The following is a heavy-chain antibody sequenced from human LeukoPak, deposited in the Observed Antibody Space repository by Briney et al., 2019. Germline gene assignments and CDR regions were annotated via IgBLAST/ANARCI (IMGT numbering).Heavy chain of an antibody. CDR1: GFTFSSYA. CDR2: ISGSGGST. J-gene: IGHJ4*02. D-gene: IGHD3-22*01. Sequence: GGSLRLSCAASGFTFSSYAMSWVRQAPGKGLEWVSAISGSGGSTYYADSVKGRFTISRDNSKNTLYLQMNSLRAEDTAVYYCAKWTSRYYDSSGYIMDYWGQGTLVTVSS. CDR3: AKWTSRYYDSSGYIMDY. V-gene: IGHV3-23*01.